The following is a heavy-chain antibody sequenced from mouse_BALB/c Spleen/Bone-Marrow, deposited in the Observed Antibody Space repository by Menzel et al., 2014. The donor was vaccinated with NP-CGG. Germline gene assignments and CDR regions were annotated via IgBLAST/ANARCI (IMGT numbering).Heavy chain of an antibody. CDR3: ARPGTWGYFDY. CDR2: INPDSSMI. J-gene: IGHJ2*01. CDR1: GFDFSRYW. V-gene: IGHV4-1*02. Sequence: EVKLMESGGGLVQPGGSLKLSCAASGFDFSRYWMSWVRQAPGKGLEWIGEINPDSSMINYTPSLKDKFIISRDNAKNTLYLQMSKVRSEDTALYYCARPGTWGYFDYWGQGTTLTVSS. D-gene: IGHD4-1*01.